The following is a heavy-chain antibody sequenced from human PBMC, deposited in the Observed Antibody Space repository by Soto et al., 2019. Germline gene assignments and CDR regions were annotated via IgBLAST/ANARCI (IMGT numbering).Heavy chain of an antibody. Sequence: GGSLRLSCAASGFTFDDYAMYWVRQVLGKGLEWVSSISWNSGNIGYADSVKGRFTTSRDNAENSLYLKMNSLRPEDTALYYCVRSKGGYSYGTPFDYWGQGTLVTVSS. J-gene: IGHJ4*02. CDR3: VRSKGGYSYGTPFDY. CDR1: GFTFDDYA. CDR2: ISWNSGNI. D-gene: IGHD5-18*01. V-gene: IGHV3-9*01.